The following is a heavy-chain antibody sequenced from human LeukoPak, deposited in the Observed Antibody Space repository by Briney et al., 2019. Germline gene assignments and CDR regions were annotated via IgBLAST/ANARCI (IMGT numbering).Heavy chain of an antibody. V-gene: IGHV1-2*02. CDR1: GYTFTVYY. CDR3: ARLITMVRGVIIHAFDI. Sequence: ASVKVSCKASGYTFTVYYMHWVRQAPGQGLEWMGWVNPNSGGTNYAQKFQGRVTVTRDTSISTAYMELSRLRSDDTAVYYCARLITMVRGVIIHAFDIWGQGTMVTVSS. J-gene: IGHJ3*02. D-gene: IGHD3-10*01. CDR2: VNPNSGGT.